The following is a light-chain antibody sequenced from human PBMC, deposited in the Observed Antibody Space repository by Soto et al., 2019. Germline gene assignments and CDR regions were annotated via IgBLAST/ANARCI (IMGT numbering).Light chain of an antibody. CDR3: QKYDIAPRT. V-gene: IGKV1-27*01. CDR1: QDISNY. CDR2: AAS. Sequence: DIQMTQSPSSLSASVGDRATITCRASQDISNYLAWYQQRPGKVPKLLIYAASTLQSGVPSRFSGSGSGTDFTLTISSLQAEDVATYYCQKYDIAPRTFGGGTKVEIK. J-gene: IGKJ4*01.